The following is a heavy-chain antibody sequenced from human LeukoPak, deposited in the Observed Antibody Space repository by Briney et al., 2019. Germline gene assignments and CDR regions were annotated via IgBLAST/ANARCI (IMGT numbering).Heavy chain of an antibody. J-gene: IGHJ4*02. Sequence: KPSETLSLTCTVSGGSMSSFYWNWFRQPPGQGLEWIGYVYYSGSTNHNPSLRSRVNISVDKSKNQFSLRLSSVTAADTALYYCARHSSCYKDFDYWGQGTLVTVS. D-gene: IGHD2-15*01. CDR1: GGSMSSFY. V-gene: IGHV4-59*08. CDR2: VYYSGST. CDR3: ARHSSCYKDFDY.